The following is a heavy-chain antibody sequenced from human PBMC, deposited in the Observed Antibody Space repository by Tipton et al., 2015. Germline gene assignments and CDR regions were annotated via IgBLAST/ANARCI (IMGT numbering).Heavy chain of an antibody. CDR2: IFYSGST. V-gene: IGHV4-61*05. J-gene: IGHJ4*02. CDR3: ARGAGNSSTWDFDY. Sequence: TLSLTCTVSGGSISYSSYYWGWIRQPPGKGLEWIGYIFYSGSTYYNPSLRSRVTISVDTSKNQFSLKLSSVTAADTAVYYCARGAGNSSTWDFDYWGQGSLVTVSS. CDR1: GGSISYSSYY. D-gene: IGHD6-13*01.